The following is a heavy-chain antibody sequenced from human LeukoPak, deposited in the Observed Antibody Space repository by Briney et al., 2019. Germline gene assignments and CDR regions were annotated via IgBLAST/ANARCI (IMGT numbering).Heavy chain of an antibody. Sequence: PSETLSLTCAVYGGSFSGYYWSWIRQPPGKGLEWIGEINHSGSTNYNPSLKSRVTISVDTSKNKFSLKLSFVTAADTAVYYCARRQRSNYYGSSGYSANDYWGQGTLVTVSS. J-gene: IGHJ4*02. CDR2: INHSGST. CDR3: ARRQRSNYYGSSGYSANDY. D-gene: IGHD3-22*01. CDR1: GGSFSGYY. V-gene: IGHV4-34*01.